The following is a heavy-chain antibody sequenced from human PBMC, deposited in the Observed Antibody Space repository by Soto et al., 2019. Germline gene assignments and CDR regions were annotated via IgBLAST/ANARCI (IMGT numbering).Heavy chain of an antibody. V-gene: IGHV5-51*01. J-gene: IGHJ5*02. D-gene: IGHD6-13*01. Sequence: GESLKISCQGSGYSFTNYWVGWVRQIPGRGLEWMGIIHPGDSDTRYSPFFQGQVTISADKSISTAYLQWSSLKASDTAMYYCARDNRYSNTWFEGWFYPRGQGTLVTVSS. CDR3: ARDNRYSNTWFEGWFYP. CDR2: IHPGDSDT. CDR1: GYSFTNYW.